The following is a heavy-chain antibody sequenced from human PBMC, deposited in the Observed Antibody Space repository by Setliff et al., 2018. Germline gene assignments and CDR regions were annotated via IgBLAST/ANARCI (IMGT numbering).Heavy chain of an antibody. Sequence: PGGSLRLSCGASGFTFSRYAMSWVRQAPGKGLEWVSAISGSGDSTFYADSVQGRFTISRDNSKNTLFLQMDSLRDDDTAVYYCAKDSLEVVIALHGMDVWGQGTTVTVSS. J-gene: IGHJ6*01. CDR1: GFTFSRYA. CDR2: ISGSGDST. D-gene: IGHD2-21*01. CDR3: AKDSLEVVIALHGMDV. V-gene: IGHV3-23*01.